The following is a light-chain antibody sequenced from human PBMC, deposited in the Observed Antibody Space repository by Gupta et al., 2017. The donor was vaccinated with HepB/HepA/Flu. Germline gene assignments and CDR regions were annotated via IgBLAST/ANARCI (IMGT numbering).Light chain of an antibody. J-gene: IGKJ2*01. CDR2: AAS. V-gene: IGKV1-39*01. CDR3: QQGYSTPYT. CDR1: QSISSY. Sequence: DIQMTQSPSSLSASVGDRVTITCRASQSISSYLNWYQQKPRKAPKLLIYAASSLQSGVPYRFSGSGSGTNFTLTISSLQPEDFATYYCQQGYSTPYTFGQGTKLEIK.